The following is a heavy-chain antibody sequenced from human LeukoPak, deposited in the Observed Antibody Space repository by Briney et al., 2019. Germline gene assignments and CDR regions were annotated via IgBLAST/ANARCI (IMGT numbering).Heavy chain of an antibody. J-gene: IGHJ5*02. D-gene: IGHD3-9*01. CDR2: ISAYNGNT. CDR1: GYTFTSYG. V-gene: IGHV1-18*01. CDR3: ARDRYYDILTGTYNWFDP. Sequence: GASVKVSCKASGYTFTSYGISWVRQAPGQGLEWMGRISAYNGNTNYAQKLQGRVTMTTDTSTSTAYMELRSLRSDDTAVYYCARDRYYDILTGTYNWFDPWGQGTLVTVSS.